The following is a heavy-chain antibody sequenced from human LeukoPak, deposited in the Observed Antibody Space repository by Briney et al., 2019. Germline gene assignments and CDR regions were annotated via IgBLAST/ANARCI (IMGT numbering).Heavy chain of an antibody. CDR3: ARLFGYPLVS. CDR1: PFIFRTAA. Sequence: PGGSLRLSCAETPFIFRTAAMDWVRQAPGKGLEWVAVLSFDGSNENYAGSVSGRFTISRDNSKNTLYLQNDILKIEDTAIYYCARLFGYPLVSWGQGTLVTVSS. V-gene: IGHV3-30-3*01. J-gene: IGHJ5*02. D-gene: IGHD5-12*01. CDR2: LSFDGSNE.